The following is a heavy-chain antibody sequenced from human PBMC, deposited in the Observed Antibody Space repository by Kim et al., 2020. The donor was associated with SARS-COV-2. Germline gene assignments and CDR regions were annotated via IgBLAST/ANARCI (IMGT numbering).Heavy chain of an antibody. CDR1: GGSISSYY. Sequence: SETLSLTCTVSGGSISSYYWSWIRQPPGKGLEWIGYIYYSGSTNYNPSLKSRVTISVDTSKNQFSLKLSSVTAADTAVYYCARDGGRVRGRTSGYYGMDVWGQGTTVTVSS. D-gene: IGHD3-16*01. V-gene: IGHV4-59*01. J-gene: IGHJ6*02. CDR3: ARDGGRVRGRTSGYYGMDV. CDR2: IYYSGST.